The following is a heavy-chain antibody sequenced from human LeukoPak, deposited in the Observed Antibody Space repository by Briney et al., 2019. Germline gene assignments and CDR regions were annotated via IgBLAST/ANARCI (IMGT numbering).Heavy chain of an antibody. CDR3: AKDWGIKKIFGVVIRALDY. D-gene: IGHD3-3*01. J-gene: IGHJ4*02. Sequence: PGRSLRLSCAASGFTFSSYAMHWVRQAPGKGLEWVAVISYDGSNKYYADSVKGRFTISRDNSKNTLYLQMNSLRAEDTAVYYCAKDWGIKKIFGVVIRALDYWGQGTLVTVSS. CDR1: GFTFSSYA. V-gene: IGHV3-30-3*01. CDR2: ISYDGSNK.